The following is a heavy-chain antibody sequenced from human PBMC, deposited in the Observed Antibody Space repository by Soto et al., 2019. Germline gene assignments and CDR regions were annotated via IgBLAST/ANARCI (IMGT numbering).Heavy chain of an antibody. CDR2: IFPDESEV. CDR1: GYSFTTYW. V-gene: IGHV5-51*01. CDR3: ARPGPYCTMITCYPDAFDI. Sequence: GESLKISCQASGYSFTTYWIGWVRQMPGKGLEWMGFIFPDESEVTYSPSFQGRVTISADKSVSTAYLQWSSLRVSDTAMYYCARPGPYCTMITCYPDAFDIWGQGTMVTV. J-gene: IGHJ3*02. D-gene: IGHD2-8*01.